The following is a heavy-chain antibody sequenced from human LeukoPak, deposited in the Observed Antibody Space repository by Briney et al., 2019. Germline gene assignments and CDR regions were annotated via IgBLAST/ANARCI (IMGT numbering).Heavy chain of an antibody. CDR1: GFTFDDYG. V-gene: IGHV3-20*04. J-gene: IGHJ4*02. CDR2: INWNGGST. Sequence: RPGGSLRLSCAASGFTFDDYGMSWVRQAPGKGLEWVSGINWNGGSTGYADSVKGRFTISRDNAKNSLYLQMNSLRAEDTALCYCARDDSSGYYPYYFDYWGQGTLVTVSS. CDR3: ARDDSSGYYPYYFDY. D-gene: IGHD3-22*01.